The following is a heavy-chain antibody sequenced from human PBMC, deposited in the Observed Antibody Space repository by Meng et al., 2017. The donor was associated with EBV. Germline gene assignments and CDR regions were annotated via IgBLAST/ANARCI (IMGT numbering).Heavy chain of an antibody. CDR3: ARVSFYDYWSGYSFNWCDP. Sequence: QLQLYQSGPGLVKPSETLSLTCTVAGDSISSRSYYWGWIRQSPGKGLEWIGNVYYSGNSYYNPSLKSRVTISVDTSKNQFYLKLISVTAADTAVYFCARVSFYDYWSGYSFNWCDPWSQGTLVTVSS. CDR2: VYYSGNS. CDR1: GDSISSRSYY. J-gene: IGHJ5*02. V-gene: IGHV4-39*01. D-gene: IGHD3-3*01.